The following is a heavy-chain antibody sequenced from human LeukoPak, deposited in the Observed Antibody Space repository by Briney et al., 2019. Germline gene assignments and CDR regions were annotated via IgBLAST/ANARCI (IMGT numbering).Heavy chain of an antibody. V-gene: IGHV4-39*02. CDR1: GGSISSSSYY. D-gene: IGHD3-10*01. CDR3: ARDRPSGITMVRGVRYGMDV. CDR2: IYYSGST. Sequence: SQTLSLTCTVSGGSISSSSYYWGWIRQPPGKGLEWIGSIYYSGSTYYNPSLKSRVTISVDASKNQFSLKLSFVTAADTAVYYCARDRPSGITMVRGVRYGMDVWGQGTTVTVSS. J-gene: IGHJ6*02.